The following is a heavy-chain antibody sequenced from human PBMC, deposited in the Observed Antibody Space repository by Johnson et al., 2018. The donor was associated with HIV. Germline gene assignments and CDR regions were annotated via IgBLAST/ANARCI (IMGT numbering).Heavy chain of an antibody. CDR3: ARAGASSGRPYAFDI. Sequence: QLVESGGGLVQPGGSLRLSCAASGFTFSSYWMSWVRQAPGKGLEWVANIKQDGSEKYYVDSVKGRFTISRDNSKNTLYLQMNSLRAEDTAGYYCARAGASSGRPYAFDIWGQGTMVTVSS. V-gene: IGHV3-7*04. CDR2: IKQDGSEK. J-gene: IGHJ3*02. D-gene: IGHD1-14*01. CDR1: GFTFSSYW.